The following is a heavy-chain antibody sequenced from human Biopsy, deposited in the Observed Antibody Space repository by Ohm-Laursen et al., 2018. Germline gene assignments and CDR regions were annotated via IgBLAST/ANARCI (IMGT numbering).Heavy chain of an antibody. V-gene: IGHV4-4*07. CDR1: GASMTGYF. CDR3: AREDEGLLRALDL. Sequence: SDTLSLTCAVSGASMTGYFWTWVRQPAGKGLEWIGHIYTIGDTTYNPSLESRVTMSLDTSENQFSLKMTSLTAAGTAVYFCAREDEGLLRALDLWGQGTMVTVSS. D-gene: IGHD3-3*01. J-gene: IGHJ3*01. CDR2: IYTIGDT.